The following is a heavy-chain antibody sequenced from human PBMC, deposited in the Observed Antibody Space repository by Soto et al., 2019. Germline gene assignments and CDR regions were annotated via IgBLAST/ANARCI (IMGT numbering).Heavy chain of an antibody. D-gene: IGHD3-16*01. CDR3: ARDRPGGFFDY. Sequence: GGSLRLSCAASGVPFSSYWLSWVRQAPGTGLEWVANIKEDGSEKSYMDSAKGRFTISRDNAKNSLYLQMTSLRAEDTAVYYCARDRPGGFFDYWGPGTLVTAPQ. V-gene: IGHV3-7*01. CDR2: IKEDGSEK. CDR1: GVPFSSYW. J-gene: IGHJ4*02.